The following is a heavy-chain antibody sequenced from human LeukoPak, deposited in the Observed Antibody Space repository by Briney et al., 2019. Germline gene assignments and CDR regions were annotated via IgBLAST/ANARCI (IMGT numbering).Heavy chain of an antibody. V-gene: IGHV4-34*01. Sequence: SETLSLTCAVYGGSFSGYYWSWIRQPPGKGLEWIGEINHSGSTNYNPSLKSRVTISVDTSKNQFSLKLSSMTAADTAVYYCSRGGYFDYWGQGTLVTVSS. J-gene: IGHJ4*02. CDR3: SRGGYFDY. CDR2: INHSGST. CDR1: GGSFSGYY.